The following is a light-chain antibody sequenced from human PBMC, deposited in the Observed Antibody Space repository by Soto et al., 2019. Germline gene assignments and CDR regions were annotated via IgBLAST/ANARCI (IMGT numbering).Light chain of an antibody. CDR3: AAWDDSLNGVV. Sequence: QAVVTQPPSASGTPGQRVTISCSGSSSNIGSNTVNWYQQLPGTAPKLVIYSNNQRPSGVPDRFSGSKSGTSASLAISGLQSDDETDYYCAAWDDSLNGVVFGGGTKVTVL. J-gene: IGLJ2*01. CDR1: SSNIGSNT. CDR2: SNN. V-gene: IGLV1-44*01.